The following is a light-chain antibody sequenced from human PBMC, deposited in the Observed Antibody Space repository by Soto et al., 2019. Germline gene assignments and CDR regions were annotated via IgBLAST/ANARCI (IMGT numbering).Light chain of an antibody. CDR3: GSYTGNMYV. CDR2: EVS. J-gene: IGLJ1*01. V-gene: IGLV2-14*01. Sequence: QSALTQHASVSGSRGQSITIYCTGTSGDVGGYKFVSWYQQHPGKAPKLMIYEVSNRPSGVSSRFSGSKSGNTASLSFSGLQAEDEADYFCGSYTGNMYVFGNGTKLTVL. CDR1: SGDVGGYKF.